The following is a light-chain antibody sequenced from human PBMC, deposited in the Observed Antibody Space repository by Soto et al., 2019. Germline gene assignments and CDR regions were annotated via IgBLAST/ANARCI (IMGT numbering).Light chain of an antibody. CDR1: QSVSSNY. CDR2: GAS. CDR3: QQYGSSSYT. V-gene: IGKV3-20*01. J-gene: IGKJ2*01. Sequence: DIVLTQSPDTLSLSPGERATLSCRASQSVSSNYLAWYQQKPGQAPRLLIYGASTRATGIPDRFSGSGSGTDFTLTISILEPEDFAVYYCQQYGSSSYTFCQGTRLEIK.